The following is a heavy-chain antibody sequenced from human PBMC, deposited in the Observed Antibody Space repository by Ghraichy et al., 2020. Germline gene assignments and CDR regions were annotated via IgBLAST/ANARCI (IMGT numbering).Heavy chain of an antibody. Sequence: SLNISCAASGFTFDDYAMHWVRQAPGKGLEWVSGISWNSGSIGYADSVKGRFTISRDNAKNSLYLQMNSLRAEDTALYYCAKDLGGYSGYETYYYYGMDVWGQGTTVTVSS. J-gene: IGHJ6*02. CDR2: ISWNSGSI. V-gene: IGHV3-9*01. CDR1: GFTFDDYA. CDR3: AKDLGGYSGYETYYYYGMDV. D-gene: IGHD5-12*01.